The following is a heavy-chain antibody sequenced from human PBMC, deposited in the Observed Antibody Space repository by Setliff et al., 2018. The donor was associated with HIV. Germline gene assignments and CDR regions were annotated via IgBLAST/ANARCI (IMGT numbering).Heavy chain of an antibody. D-gene: IGHD6-19*01. CDR1: GFSISSGHY. Sequence: SETLSLTCSVSGFSISSGHYWGWIRQPPGKGLEWIGSIYNGGNTYFSPSLKSRVTISLDTSKNQISLKVTSVTAADTAVYYCARVIAVAGTHSVDYWGQGTLVTVSS. J-gene: IGHJ4*02. V-gene: IGHV4-38-2*02. CDR3: ARVIAVAGTHSVDY. CDR2: IYNGGNT.